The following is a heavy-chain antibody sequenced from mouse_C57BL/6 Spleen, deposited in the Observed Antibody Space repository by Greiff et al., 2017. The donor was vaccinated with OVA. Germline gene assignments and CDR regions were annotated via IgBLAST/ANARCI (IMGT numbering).Heavy chain of an antibody. CDR2: IHPNSGST. CDR3: ARRVYYGSSYVFAD. CDR1: GYTFTSYW. J-gene: IGHJ3*01. Sequence: QVQLQQPGAELVKPGASVKLSCKASGYTFTSYWMHWVKQRPGQGLEWIGMIHPNSGSTNYNEKFKSKATLTVDKSSSTAYMQLSSLTSEDSAVYYCARRVYYGSSYVFADWGQGTLVTVSA. V-gene: IGHV1-64*01. D-gene: IGHD1-1*01.